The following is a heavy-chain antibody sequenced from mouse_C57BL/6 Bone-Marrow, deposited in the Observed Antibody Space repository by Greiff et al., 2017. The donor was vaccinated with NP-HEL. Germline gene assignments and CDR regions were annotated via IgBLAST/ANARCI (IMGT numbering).Heavy chain of an antibody. J-gene: IGHJ4*01. CDR2: ISDGGSYT. V-gene: IGHV5-4*01. Sequence: EVKLVESGGGLVKPGGSLKLSCAASGFTFSSYAMSWVRQTPEKRLEWVATISDGGSYTYYPDNVKGRFTISRDNAKNNLYLQMSHLKSEDTAMYYCARDPGRGDAMDYWGQGTSVTVSS. CDR1: GFTFSSYA. CDR3: ARDPGRGDAMDY. D-gene: IGHD1-1*01.